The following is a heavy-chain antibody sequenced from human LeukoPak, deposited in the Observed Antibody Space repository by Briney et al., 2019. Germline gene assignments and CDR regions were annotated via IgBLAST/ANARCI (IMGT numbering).Heavy chain of an antibody. Sequence: ASVKVSCKASGYTFTGYYMHWVRQAPGQGLEWMGRINPNSGGTNYAQKFQGRVTMTRDTSISTAYMELSRLRSDDTAVYYCATVRIDGYDSKGLFDYWGQGTLVTVSS. J-gene: IGHJ4*02. CDR1: GYTFTGYY. CDR3: ATVRIDGYDSKGLFDY. D-gene: IGHD5-24*01. CDR2: INPNSGGT. V-gene: IGHV1-2*06.